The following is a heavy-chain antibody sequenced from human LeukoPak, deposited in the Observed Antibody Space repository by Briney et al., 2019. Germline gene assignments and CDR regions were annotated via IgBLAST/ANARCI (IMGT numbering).Heavy chain of an antibody. CDR3: ARLAYSSSWYSSPYFDY. Sequence: SETLSLTCAVYGGSFSGYYWSWIRQPPGKGLEWIGEINHSGSTNYNPSLKSRVTISVNTSKNQFSLKLSSVTAADTAVYYCARLAYSSSWYSSPYFDYWGQGTLVTVSS. D-gene: IGHD6-13*01. CDR1: GGSFSGYY. V-gene: IGHV4-34*01. J-gene: IGHJ4*02. CDR2: INHSGST.